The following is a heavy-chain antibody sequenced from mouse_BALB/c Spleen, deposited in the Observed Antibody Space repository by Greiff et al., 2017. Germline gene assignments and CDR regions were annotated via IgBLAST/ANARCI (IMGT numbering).Heavy chain of an antibody. J-gene: IGHJ4*01. CDR1: GYTFTNYW. D-gene: IGHD4-1*01. V-gene: IGHV1-63*02. CDR2: IYPGGGYT. CDR3: ASYWDVRDYAMDY. Sequence: QVQLQQSGAELVRPGTSVKISCKASGYTFTNYWLGWVKQRPGHGLEWIGDIYPGGGYTNYNEKFKGKATLTADTSSSTAYMQLSSLTSEDSAVYFGASYWDVRDYAMDYWGQGTSVTVSS.